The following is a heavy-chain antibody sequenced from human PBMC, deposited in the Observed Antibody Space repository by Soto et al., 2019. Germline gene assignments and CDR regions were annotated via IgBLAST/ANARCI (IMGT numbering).Heavy chain of an antibody. J-gene: IGHJ6*02. V-gene: IGHV3-30*03. CDR2: ISYDGSNK. Sequence: GGPLRLSCAASGFTFSSYGMHWVRQAPGKGLEWVAVISYDGSNKYYADSVKGRFTISRDNSKNTLYLQMNSLRAEDTAVYYCAARMWDYSSSSHYYYYYYGMDVWGQGTTVTVSS. D-gene: IGHD6-13*01. CDR3: AARMWDYSSSSHYYYYYYGMDV. CDR1: GFTFSSYG.